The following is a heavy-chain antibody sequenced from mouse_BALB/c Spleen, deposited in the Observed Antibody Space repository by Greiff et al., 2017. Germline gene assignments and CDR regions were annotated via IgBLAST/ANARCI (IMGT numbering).Heavy chain of an antibody. J-gene: IGHJ3*01. CDR3: ARQYGNSSWFAY. Sequence: EVMLVESGGGLVKPGGSLKLSCAASGFTFSDYYMYWVRQTPEKRLEWVATISDGGSYTYYPDSVKGRFTISRDNAKNNLYLQMSSLKSEDTAMYYCARQYGNSSWFAYWGQGTLVTVSA. CDR1: GFTFSDYY. D-gene: IGHD2-10*02. V-gene: IGHV5-4*02. CDR2: ISDGGSYT.